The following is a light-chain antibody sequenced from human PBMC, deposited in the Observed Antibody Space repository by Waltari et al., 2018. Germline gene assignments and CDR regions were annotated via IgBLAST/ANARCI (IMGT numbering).Light chain of an antibody. J-gene: IGLJ3*02. V-gene: IGLV3-21*02. CDR1: NVATKS. CDR3: SSYTSSSTWV. Sequence: SYVLTQPPSVSVAPGETAKITCGGHNVATKSLHWYQQKPGQAPVLGGYDDDDRPSEIPARFSGSHSGNTATLTISGLQAEDEADYYCSSYTSSSTWVFGGGTKLTVL. CDR2: DDD.